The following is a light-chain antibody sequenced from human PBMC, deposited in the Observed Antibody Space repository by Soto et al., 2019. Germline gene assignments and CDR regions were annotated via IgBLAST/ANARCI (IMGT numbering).Light chain of an antibody. J-gene: IGKJ2*01. CDR2: GLF. V-gene: IGKV3-20*01. CDR1: QSVKSNY. Sequence: ETVLTQSPGTVSLSPGEIATLSCRTSQSVKSNYLAWYQQKPGQAPRLLIYGLFNRATGIPDRFSGSGSGTDFTLTISGMEPQEAAVYYCQHYDGSPRTFVQGTKLEIK. CDR3: QHYDGSPRT.